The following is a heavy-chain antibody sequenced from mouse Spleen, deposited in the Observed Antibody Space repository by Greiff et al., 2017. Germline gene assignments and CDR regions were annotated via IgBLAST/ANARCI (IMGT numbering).Heavy chain of an antibody. V-gene: IGHV5-17*01. Sequence: EVKLVESGGGLVKPGGSLKLSCAASGFTFSDYGMHWVRQAPEKGLEWVAYISSGSSTIYYADTVKGRFTISRDNAKNTLFLQMTSLRSEDTAMYYCARHAYDGDYLPWYFDVWGAGTTVTVSS. D-gene: IGHD2-3*01. J-gene: IGHJ1*01. CDR1: GFTFSDYG. CDR2: ISSGSSTI. CDR3: ARHAYDGDYLPWYFDV.